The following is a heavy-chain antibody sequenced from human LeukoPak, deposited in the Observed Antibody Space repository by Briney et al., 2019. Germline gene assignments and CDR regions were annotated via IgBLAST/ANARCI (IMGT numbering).Heavy chain of an antibody. CDR2: ISYDGSNK. CDR1: GFTFSSYG. D-gene: IGHD3-10*01. V-gene: IGHV3-30*18. CDR3: AKSPRGPRYSSGSTRAPFDY. Sequence: GGSLRLSCAASGFTFSSYGMHWVRQAPGKGLEWVAVISYDGSNKYYADSVKGRFTISRDNSKNTLYLQMNSLRAEDTAVYYCAKSPRGPRYSSGSTRAPFDYWGQGTLVTVSS. J-gene: IGHJ4*02.